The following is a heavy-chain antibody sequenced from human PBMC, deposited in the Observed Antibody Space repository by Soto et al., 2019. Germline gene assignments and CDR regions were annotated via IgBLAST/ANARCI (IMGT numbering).Heavy chain of an antibody. Sequence: SETLSLTCTVSGGSISSNYWTWIRQPPGKGLEWIGYVYNSGSTNYNPSLKSRVTIPEDTSKSQFSLKVNSMTAADTAVYYCARYRREAVAGYTLDNWGQGILVTVSS. CDR3: ARYRREAVAGYTLDN. CDR2: VYNSGST. V-gene: IGHV4-59*01. D-gene: IGHD6-13*01. CDR1: GGSISSNY. J-gene: IGHJ4*02.